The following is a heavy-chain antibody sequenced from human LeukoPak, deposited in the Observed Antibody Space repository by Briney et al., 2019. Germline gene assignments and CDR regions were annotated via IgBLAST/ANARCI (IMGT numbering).Heavy chain of an antibody. CDR3: AMGAIVATIDY. CDR2: IYSGSST. CDR1: GLTVSSNY. Sequence: GGSLRLSCAASGLTVSSNYMSWVRQPPGKGLEWVSLIYSGSSTYYADSVKGRFTISRDKSKNTLYSQMSSLRVEDTAVYYCAMGAIVATIDYWGQGTLVTVSS. D-gene: IGHD5-12*01. J-gene: IGHJ4*02. V-gene: IGHV3-66*01.